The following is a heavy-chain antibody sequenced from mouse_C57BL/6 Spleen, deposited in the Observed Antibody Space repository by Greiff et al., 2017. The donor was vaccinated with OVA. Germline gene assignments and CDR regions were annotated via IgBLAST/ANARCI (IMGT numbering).Heavy chain of an antibody. J-gene: IGHJ2*01. CDR1: GYTFTDYE. D-gene: IGHD2-4*01. Sequence: QVQLKQSGAELVRPGASVTLSCKASGYTFTDYEMHWVKQTPVHGLEWIGAIDPETGGTAYNQKFKGKAILTADKSSSTAYMELRSLTSEDSAVYYCTRWSYDYYFDYWGQGTTLTVSS. V-gene: IGHV1-15*01. CDR2: IDPETGGT. CDR3: TRWSYDYYFDY.